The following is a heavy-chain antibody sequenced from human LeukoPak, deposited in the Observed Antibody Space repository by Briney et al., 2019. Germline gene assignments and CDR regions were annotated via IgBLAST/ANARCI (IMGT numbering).Heavy chain of an antibody. J-gene: IGHJ4*02. CDR3: ARRGGDFWSGYYDFDY. CDR2: IYYSGST. V-gene: IGHV4-39*01. D-gene: IGHD3-3*01. CDR1: GGSISSSSYY. Sequence: PSETLSLTCTVSGGSISSSSYYWGWIRQPPGKGLEWIGSIYYSGSTYYNPSLKSRVTISVDTSKNQFSLKLSSVTAADTAVYYCARRGGDFWSGYYDFDYWGQGTLVTVSS.